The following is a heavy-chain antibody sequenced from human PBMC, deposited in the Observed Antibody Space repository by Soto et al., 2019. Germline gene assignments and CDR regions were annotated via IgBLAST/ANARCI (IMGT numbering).Heavy chain of an antibody. J-gene: IGHJ2*01. CDR3: ARVGPPSPSVIWFFDL. CDR2: IIPMLAAP. CDR1: GGSFRTYA. D-gene: IGHD2-21*01. Sequence: QGQLVQSGAEVKKPGSSVKVSCKASGGSFRTYAINWVRQAPGQGLEWMGGIIPMLAAPTYAQKFQGRLTFTADESRPTVYMELSRLTSEETAVYYCARVGPPSPSVIWFFDLWGRGTLVTVSS. V-gene: IGHV1-69*01.